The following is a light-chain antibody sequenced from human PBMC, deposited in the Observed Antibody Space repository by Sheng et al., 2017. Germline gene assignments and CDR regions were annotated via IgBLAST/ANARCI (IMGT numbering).Light chain of an antibody. V-gene: IGKV3-15*01. CDR3: QQYNNWPPAYS. J-gene: IGKJ2*03. CDR1: QSVSNN. Sequence: EIVMTHSPATLSVSPGERATLSCRASQSVSNNLAWYQQKPGQAPRLLIYDASTRATGIPARFSGSGSGTEFTLTISSLQSEDFAVYYCQQYNNWPPAYSFGQGTKLDIK. CDR2: DAS.